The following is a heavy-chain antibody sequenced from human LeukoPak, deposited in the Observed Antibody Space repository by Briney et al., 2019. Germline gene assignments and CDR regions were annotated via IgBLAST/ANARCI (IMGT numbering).Heavy chain of an antibody. Sequence: GGSLRLSCAASGFTFSNYRMHWVRQAPGKGLEGVAVISYDGSNKYYADSVKGRFTISRDNSKNTLYLQMNSLRAEDTAVYYCARDYGGNAYFDYWGQGTLVTVSS. J-gene: IGHJ4*02. D-gene: IGHD4-23*01. V-gene: IGHV3-30*03. CDR1: GFTFSNYR. CDR2: ISYDGSNK. CDR3: ARDYGGNAYFDY.